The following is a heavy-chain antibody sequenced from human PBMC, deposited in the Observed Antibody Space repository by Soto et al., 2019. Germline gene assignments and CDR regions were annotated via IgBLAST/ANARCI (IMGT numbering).Heavy chain of an antibody. Sequence: QVQLQESGPGLVKPSQTLSLTCTVSGGSISSGDYYWSWIRQHPGKGLQWIGYIYYSGSTYYNPSLKSRVTISVDTSKNQFSLKLSSVTAADTAVYYCARGHDPIVNYYFDYWGQGTLVTVSS. V-gene: IGHV4-31*03. D-gene: IGHD1-20*01. CDR2: IYYSGST. CDR1: GGSISSGDYY. CDR3: ARGHDPIVNYYFDY. J-gene: IGHJ4*02.